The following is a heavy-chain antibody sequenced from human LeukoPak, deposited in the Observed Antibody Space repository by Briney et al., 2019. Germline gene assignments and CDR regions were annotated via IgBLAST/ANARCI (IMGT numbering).Heavy chain of an antibody. CDR1: GFTFSSYS. CDR3: ARDGGYGDYGTYYMDV. CDR2: ISSSSSYI. J-gene: IGHJ6*03. D-gene: IGHD4-17*01. Sequence: GGSLRLSCAASGFTFSSYSMNWVRQAPGKGLEWVSSISSSSSYIYYADSVKGRFTISRDNAKNSLYLQMNSLRAEDTAVYYCARDGGYGDYGTYYMDVWGKGTTVTVSS. V-gene: IGHV3-21*01.